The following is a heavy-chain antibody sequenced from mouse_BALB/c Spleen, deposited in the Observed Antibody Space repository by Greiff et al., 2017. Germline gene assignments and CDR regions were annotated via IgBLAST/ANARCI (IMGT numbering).Heavy chain of an antibody. CDR2: IWSGGST. CDR3: ARNDYYGSREAFDY. Sequence: VMLVESGPGLVQPSQSLSITCTVSGFSLTSYGVHWVRQSPGKGLEWLGVIWSGGSTDYNAAFISRLSISKDNSKSQVFFKMNSLQADDTAIYFCARNDYYGSREAFDYWGQGTTLTVSS. J-gene: IGHJ2*01. D-gene: IGHD1-1*01. V-gene: IGHV2-4-1*01. CDR1: GFSLTSYG.